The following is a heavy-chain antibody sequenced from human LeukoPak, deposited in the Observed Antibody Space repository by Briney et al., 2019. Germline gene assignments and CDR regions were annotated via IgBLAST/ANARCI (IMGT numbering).Heavy chain of an antibody. J-gene: IGHJ4*02. V-gene: IGHV3-33*05. CDR2: ISYDGSNK. D-gene: IGHD3-16*01. CDR3: ARGHPIMYYFDY. Sequence: GGSLRLSCAASGFTFSSYGMHWVRQAPGKGLEWVAVISYDGSNKYYADSVKGRFTISRDNSKNTLYLQMNSLRAEDTAVYYCARGHPIMYYFDYWGQGTLVTVSS. CDR1: GFTFSSYG.